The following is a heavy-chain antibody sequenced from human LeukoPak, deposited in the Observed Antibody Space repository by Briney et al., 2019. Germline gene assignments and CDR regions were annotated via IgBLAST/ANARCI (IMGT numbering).Heavy chain of an antibody. CDR2: IYYSGST. CDR1: GGSTSSNYY. J-gene: IGHJ2*01. D-gene: IGHD2-2*01. Sequence: PSETLSLTCTVSGGSTSSNYYWGWIRRPPGKDLEWIGSIYYSGSTYYNPSLKSRVTISVDTSKNQFSLKLSSDCVRSGGYCSSTTCHVEYFDLWGRGTLVSVSS. V-gene: IGHV4-39*01. CDR3: TTCHVEYFDL.